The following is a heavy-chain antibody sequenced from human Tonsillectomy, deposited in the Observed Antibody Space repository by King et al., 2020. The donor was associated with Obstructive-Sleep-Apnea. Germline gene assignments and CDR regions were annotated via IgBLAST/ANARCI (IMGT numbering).Heavy chain of an antibody. CDR3: ARPAKAADGTGEFDY. CDR2: IRSKANSYAT. J-gene: IGHJ4*02. CDR1: GFTFSGSA. Sequence: DVQLVESGGGLVQPGGSLKLSCAASGFTFSGSAMHWVRQASGKGLEWVGRIRSKANSYATAYAASVKGRFTISRDDSNNTAYLQMNSLKTEDTAVYYCARPAKAADGTGEFDYWGQGTLVTVSS. D-gene: IGHD6-13*01. V-gene: IGHV3-73*01.